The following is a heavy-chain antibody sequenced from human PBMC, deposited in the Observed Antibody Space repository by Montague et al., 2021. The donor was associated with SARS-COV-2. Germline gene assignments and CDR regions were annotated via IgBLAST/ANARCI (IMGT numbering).Heavy chain of an antibody. CDR1: GFFFNSYV. Sequence: SLRLSCAASGFFFNSYVMSWVRQAPGKGLEWVSSISGGSETINYADSVKGRFTISRDRSKNTLYLQLNNLRADDAAVYYCAKHLVPWYYFDYWGQGTLVTVPS. J-gene: IGHJ4*02. CDR3: AKHLVPWYYFDY. CDR2: ISGGSETI. D-gene: IGHD3-16*01. V-gene: IGHV3-23*01.